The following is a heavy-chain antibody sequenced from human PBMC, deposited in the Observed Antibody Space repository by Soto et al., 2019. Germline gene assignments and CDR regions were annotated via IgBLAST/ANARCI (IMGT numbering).Heavy chain of an antibody. CDR1: GVTFSGYW. CDR3: ARSCRSEQNWFDP. CDR2: ISSDGSRT. J-gene: IGHJ5*02. Sequence: EVQLVESGGDLVQPGGSLRLSCEASGVTFSGYWMHWVRQAPGKGLMWVSRISSDGSRTDYADSVRGRFTISRDNGKNTVHLQMSSLRVEDTAFYYCARSCRSEQNWFDPWGQGTLVTVSS. V-gene: IGHV3-74*01.